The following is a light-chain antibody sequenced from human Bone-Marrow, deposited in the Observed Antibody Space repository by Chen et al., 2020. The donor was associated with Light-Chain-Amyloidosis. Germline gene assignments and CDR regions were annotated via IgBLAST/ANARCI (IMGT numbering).Light chain of an antibody. CDR3: QQYFGTPFT. CDR1: QSVLNSSNDKNY. V-gene: IGKV4-1*01. CDR2: WAS. J-gene: IGKJ3*01. Sequence: DIVMTQSPHSLAVSLGERATINCTSSQSVLNSSNDKNYLAWYQQKPGQPPKLLIFWASTRDSGVPDRFSGSGSGTDFTLTISSLQAEDVAVYYCQQYFGTPFTFGPGTKVDIK.